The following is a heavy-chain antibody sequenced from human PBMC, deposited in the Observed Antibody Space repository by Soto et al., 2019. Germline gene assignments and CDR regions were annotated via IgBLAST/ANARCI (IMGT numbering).Heavy chain of an antibody. J-gene: IGHJ4*02. CDR1: GCSISSSNW. CDR3: ARSYLRSPIFAY. CDR2: IYHSGST. D-gene: IGHD1-26*01. Sequence: SETLSLTCAVSGCSISSSNWWSWVRQPPGKGLEWIGEIYHSGSTNYNPSLKSRVTISVDKSKNQFSLKLSSVTAADTAVYYCARSYLRSPIFAYWGQGTLVTVSS. V-gene: IGHV4-4*02.